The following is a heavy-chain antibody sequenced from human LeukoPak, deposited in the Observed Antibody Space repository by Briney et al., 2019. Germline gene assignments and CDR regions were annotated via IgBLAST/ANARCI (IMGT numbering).Heavy chain of an antibody. V-gene: IGHV1-3*01. CDR2: INAGNGNT. D-gene: IGHD3-3*01. Sequence: ASVKVSCKASGYTFTSYAMHWVRQAPGQRLEWMGWINAGNGNTKYSQKFQGRVTITRDTSASTAYMELSSLRSEDTAVYYCARSSKFLEWFDYWGQGTLVTVSS. J-gene: IGHJ4*02. CDR3: ARSSKFLEWFDY. CDR1: GYTFTSYA.